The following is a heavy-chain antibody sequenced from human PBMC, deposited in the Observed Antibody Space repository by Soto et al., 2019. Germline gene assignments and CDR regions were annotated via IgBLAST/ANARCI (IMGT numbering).Heavy chain of an antibody. CDR2: INHSGST. Sequence: PSETLSLACAVYGGSFSGYYWSWIRQPPGKGLEWIGEINHSGSTNYNPSLKSRVTISVDTSKNQFSLKLSSVTAADTAVYYCARGRHKAYSSSWYGWFAPWGQGTLVTAPQ. CDR3: ARGRHKAYSSSWYGWFAP. CDR1: GGSFSGYY. D-gene: IGHD6-13*01. J-gene: IGHJ5*02. V-gene: IGHV4-34*01.